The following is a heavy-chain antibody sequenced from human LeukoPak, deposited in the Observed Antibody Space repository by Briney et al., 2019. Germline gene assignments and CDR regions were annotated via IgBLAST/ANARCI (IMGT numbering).Heavy chain of an antibody. CDR1: GFTFSSYW. V-gene: IGHV3-7*01. D-gene: IGHD5-18*01. CDR3: ARPSGYSYGFFY. Sequence: GGSLRLSCTASGFTFSSYWMSWVRQAPGEGLEWVANINQDASEKYYVDSVKGRFTISRDNAKNSLYLQMNSLRAEDTAVYYCARPSGYSYGFFYWGQGTLVTVSS. CDR2: INQDASEK. J-gene: IGHJ4*02.